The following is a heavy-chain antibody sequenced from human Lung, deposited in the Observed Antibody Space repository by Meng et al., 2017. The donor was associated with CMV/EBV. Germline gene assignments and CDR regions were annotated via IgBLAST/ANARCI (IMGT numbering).Heavy chain of an antibody. D-gene: IGHD1-26*01. J-gene: IGHJ4*02. V-gene: IGHV1-46*01. Sequence: SXXVSXXASGYTFASYYVHWVRQAPGQGLEWLGLINPSDDYTEYAQKFQGRVTMTRDTSTNTVYMDLSSLRSEDTAVYYCARDPIGGDDFDFDYWGQGTLVTVSS. CDR2: INPSDDYT. CDR3: ARDPIGGDDFDFDY. CDR1: GYTFASYY.